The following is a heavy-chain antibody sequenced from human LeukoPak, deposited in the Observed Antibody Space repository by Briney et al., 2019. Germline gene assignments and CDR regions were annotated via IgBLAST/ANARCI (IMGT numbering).Heavy chain of an antibody. CDR2: ISSSSSYI. CDR3: ARDGGWELGYY. J-gene: IGHJ4*02. D-gene: IGHD1-26*01. CDR1: GFTFSSYS. Sequence: GGSLRLSCAASGFTFSSYSMNWVRQAPGKGLEWVSSISSSSSYIYYADSVKGRFTISRDNAKNSPYLQMNSLRAEDTAVYYCARDGGWELGYYWGQGTLVTVSS. V-gene: IGHV3-21*01.